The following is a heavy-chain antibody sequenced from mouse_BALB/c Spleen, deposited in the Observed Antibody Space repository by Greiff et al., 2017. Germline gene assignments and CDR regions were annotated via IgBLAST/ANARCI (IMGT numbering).Heavy chain of an antibody. CDR1: GFTFSSYG. Sequence: EVKLVESGGGLVQPGGSLKLSCAASGFTFSSYGMSWVRQTPDKRLELVATINSNGGSTYYPDSVKGRFTISRDNAKNTLYLQMSSLKSEDTAMYYCARENYDYDYFDYWGQGTTLTVSS. V-gene: IGHV5-6-3*01. J-gene: IGHJ2*01. D-gene: IGHD2-4*01. CDR2: INSNGGST. CDR3: ARENYDYDYFDY.